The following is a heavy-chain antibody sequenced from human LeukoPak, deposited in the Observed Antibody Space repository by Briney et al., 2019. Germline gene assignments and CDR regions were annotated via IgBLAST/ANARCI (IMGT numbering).Heavy chain of an antibody. Sequence: GGSLRLSCAASGFTFSTYGMSWVRQAPGKGLEWVAGISSDSTSRYYVDSVRGRFTISRDNAKNTLSLQMNSLRAEGTAVYYCAREGTFAGLSVPFDSWGQGAPWTASS. CDR3: AREGTFAGLSVPFDS. J-gene: IGHJ4*02. D-gene: IGHD3-16*01. CDR2: ISSDSTSR. CDR1: GFTFSTYG. V-gene: IGHV3-21*01.